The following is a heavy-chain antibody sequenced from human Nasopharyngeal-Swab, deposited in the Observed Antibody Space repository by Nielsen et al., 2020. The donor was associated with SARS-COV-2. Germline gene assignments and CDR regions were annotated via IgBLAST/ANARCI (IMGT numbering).Heavy chain of an antibody. CDR3: ARHVGPDV. V-gene: IGHV3-23*01. CDR1: GFTFSNYA. Sequence: GESLKISCAASGFTFSNYAMTWVRQAPGKGLEWVSAITGSGGSTYYADSVKGRFTISRDNSKNTLYLQMNSLRAEDTAVYYCARHVGPDVWGKGTTVTVSS. CDR2: ITGSGGST. J-gene: IGHJ6*04. D-gene: IGHD3-16*01.